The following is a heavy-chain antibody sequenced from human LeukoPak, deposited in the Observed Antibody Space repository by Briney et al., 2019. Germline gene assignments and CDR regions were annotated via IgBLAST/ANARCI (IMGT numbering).Heavy chain of an antibody. CDR2: INPNSGGT. CDR1: GYTFTANY. D-gene: IGHD3-10*01. CDR3: ARDKSWFGELLGDY. Sequence: ASVKVSCKTSGYTFTANYMQWVRQAPGQGLEWMGWINPNSGGTRYAQKFQGRVTMTRDTSISTAYMELSRLRSDDTAVYYCARDKSWFGELLGDYWGQGTLVTVSS. V-gene: IGHV1-2*02. J-gene: IGHJ4*02.